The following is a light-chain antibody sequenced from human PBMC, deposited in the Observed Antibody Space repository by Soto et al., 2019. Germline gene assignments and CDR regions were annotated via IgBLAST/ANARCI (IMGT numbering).Light chain of an antibody. J-gene: IGKJ1*01. CDR3: QQSYSSPPT. CDR2: AAS. V-gene: IGKV1-12*01. Sequence: DVHMTQSPSSVPASVGDRVTITCRASQNIGNWLAWYQQKPGKVPQLLIYAASSLQSGVPSRFSGSRSGPIFTLTITNLQPEDFATYYCQQSYSSPPTFGQGTKVDIK. CDR1: QNIGNW.